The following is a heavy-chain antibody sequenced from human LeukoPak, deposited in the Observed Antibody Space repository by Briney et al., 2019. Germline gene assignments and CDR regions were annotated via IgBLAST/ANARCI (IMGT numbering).Heavy chain of an antibody. Sequence: GGSLRLSCAASGFTFSSYAMHWVRQAPGKGLEWVAVISYDGSNKYYADSVKGRFTISRDNSKNTLYLQMNSLRAEDTAVYYCARGVEMATKLPDYWGQGTLVTVSS. D-gene: IGHD5-24*01. CDR3: ARGVEMATKLPDY. J-gene: IGHJ4*02. CDR2: ISYDGSNK. CDR1: GFTFSSYA. V-gene: IGHV3-30-3*01.